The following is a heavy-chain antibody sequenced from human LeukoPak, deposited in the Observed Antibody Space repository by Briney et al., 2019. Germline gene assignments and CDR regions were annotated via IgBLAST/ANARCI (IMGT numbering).Heavy chain of an antibody. CDR1: GFTFSDYY. CDR3: VARGGWARFDY. Sequence: GGSLRLSCAASGFTFSDYYMNWIRQAPGKGLEWTSYITDDSKTMYYADSVKGRFTISRDNAKNALYLQMNSLRGEDTAVYYCVARGGWARFDYWGQGTLVTVSS. D-gene: IGHD6-19*01. V-gene: IGHV3-11*04. CDR2: ITDDSKTM. J-gene: IGHJ4*02.